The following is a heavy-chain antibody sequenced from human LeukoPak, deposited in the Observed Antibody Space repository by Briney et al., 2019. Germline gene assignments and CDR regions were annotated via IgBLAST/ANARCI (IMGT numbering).Heavy chain of an antibody. J-gene: IGHJ5*02. V-gene: IGHV1-18*01. CDR2: ISAYNGNT. D-gene: IGHD3-10*01. Sequence: GASVTVSCKASGYTFTSYGISWVRQAPGQGLEWMGWISAYNGNTNYAQKLQGRVTMNTDTSTSTASLELRSLRSDDTAVYYCARDQWFGESLGLFDPCGQGTLVTVSS. CDR1: GYTFTSYG. CDR3: ARDQWFGESLGLFDP.